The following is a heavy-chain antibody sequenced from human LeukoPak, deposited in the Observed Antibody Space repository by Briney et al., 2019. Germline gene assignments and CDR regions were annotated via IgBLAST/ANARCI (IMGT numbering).Heavy chain of an antibody. J-gene: IGHJ4*02. Sequence: GGSLRLSCAASGFTFDDYATHWVRQAPGKGLEWVSGINWNSGSIGYADSVKGRFTISRDNAKNSLYLQMNSLRAEDTALYYCAKDTGYYYDSSGYFPYWGQGTLVTVSS. CDR2: INWNSGSI. CDR3: AKDTGYYYDSSGYFPY. V-gene: IGHV3-9*01. CDR1: GFTFDDYA. D-gene: IGHD3-22*01.